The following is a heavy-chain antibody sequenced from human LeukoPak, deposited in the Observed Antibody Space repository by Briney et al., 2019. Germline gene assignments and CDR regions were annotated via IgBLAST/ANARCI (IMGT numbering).Heavy chain of an antibody. CDR1: GYTFTSYD. Sequence: ASVKVSCKASGYTFTSYDINWVRQAPGQGLEWMGWISTYNGNTKYAQKLQGRVTMTTDTSTSTAYMELRSLRSDDTAVYYCAKLTPDDLAYHQFMDVWGTGTTVTVFS. J-gene: IGHJ6*03. D-gene: IGHD2-2*01. CDR2: ISTYNGNT. CDR3: AKLTPDDLAYHQFMDV. V-gene: IGHV1-18*01.